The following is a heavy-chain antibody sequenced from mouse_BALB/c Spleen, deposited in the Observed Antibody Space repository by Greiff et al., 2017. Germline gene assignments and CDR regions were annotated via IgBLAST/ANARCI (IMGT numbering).Heavy chain of an antibody. V-gene: IGHV5-6-5*01. D-gene: IGHD2-2*01. CDR2: ISSGGST. Sequence: EVQGVESGGGLVKPGGSLKLSCAASGFTFSSYAMSWVRQTPEKRLEWVASISSGGSTYYPDSVKGRFTISTDNARNILYMQMSSLRSEDTAMYYCASGLYGNDGGGAMDYWGQGTSVTVSS. CDR3: ASGLYGNDGGGAMDY. J-gene: IGHJ4*01. CDR1: GFTFSSYA.